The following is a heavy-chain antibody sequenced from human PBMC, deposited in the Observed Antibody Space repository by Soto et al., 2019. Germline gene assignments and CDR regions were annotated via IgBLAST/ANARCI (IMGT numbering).Heavy chain of an antibody. CDR2: ISGSGGNT. D-gene: IGHD3-22*01. J-gene: IGHJ4*02. CDR3: AKDMDSSGYPEYYFDY. CDR1: GFTFSSYA. V-gene: IGHV3-23*01. Sequence: GGSLRLSCAASGFTFSSYAMSWVRQAPGKGLEWVSAISGSGGNTYYADSVKGRFTISRDNSKNTLYLQMNSLRAEDTAVYSCAKDMDSSGYPEYYFDYWGQGTLVTVYS.